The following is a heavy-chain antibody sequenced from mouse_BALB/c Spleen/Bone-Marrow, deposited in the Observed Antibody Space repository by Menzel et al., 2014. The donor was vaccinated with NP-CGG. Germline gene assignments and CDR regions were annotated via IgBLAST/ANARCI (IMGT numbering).Heavy chain of an antibody. D-gene: IGHD2-4*01. Sequence: EVKLEESGGGLVQPGGSLRLSCATSGFTSTDYYMSWVRQPPGKALEWLGFIRNKANGYTTEYSASVKGRFTISRDNSQSILYLQMNTLRAEDSATYYCAREIINDYHWYFDVWGAGTTVTVSS. CDR1: GFTSTDYY. CDR2: IRNKANGYTT. CDR3: AREIINDYHWYFDV. V-gene: IGHV7-3*02. J-gene: IGHJ1*01.